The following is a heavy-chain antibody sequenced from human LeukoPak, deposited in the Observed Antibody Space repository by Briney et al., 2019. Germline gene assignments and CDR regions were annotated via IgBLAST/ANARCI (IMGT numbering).Heavy chain of an antibody. Sequence: GASLQISCEGAGSIFTSNWISWVRQLPGKGLEGMGRIDPSDSYTNYSPSFQGHATISADKSISTAYLQWSSLKASATAMYYCARRNRNSWYSFDYWGHGSLVTVS. V-gene: IGHV5-10-1*01. CDR2: IDPSDSYT. CDR3: ARRNRNSWYSFDY. D-gene: IGHD6-13*01. J-gene: IGHJ4*01. CDR1: GSIFTSNW.